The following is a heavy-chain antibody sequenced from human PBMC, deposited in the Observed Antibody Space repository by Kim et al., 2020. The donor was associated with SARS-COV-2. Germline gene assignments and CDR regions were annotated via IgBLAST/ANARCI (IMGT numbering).Heavy chain of an antibody. J-gene: IGHJ6*02. CDR1: GFTFSSYW. CDR3: ARRGSSCRGVCYYYGMDV. Sequence: GGSLRLSCAASGFTFSSYWMHWVRQAPGKGLVWVSRINSDGSSTSYADSVKGRFTISRDNAKNTLYLQMNSLRAEDTAVYYCARRGSSCRGVCYYYGMDVWGQGTTVTVSS. D-gene: IGHD6-13*01. CDR2: INSDGSST. V-gene: IGHV3-74*01.